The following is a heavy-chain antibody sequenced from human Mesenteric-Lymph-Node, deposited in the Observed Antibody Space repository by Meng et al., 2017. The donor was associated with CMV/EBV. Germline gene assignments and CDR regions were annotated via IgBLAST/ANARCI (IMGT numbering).Heavy chain of an antibody. Sequence: GESLKISCAASGFTFSSHEFNWVRQAPGKGLEWVSYISSSGNTIYYADSVKGRFTISRDNAKNSLYLQMNSLRAEDTAVYYCARGDPRMDVWGQGTTVTVSS. J-gene: IGHJ6*02. CDR3: ARGDPRMDV. CDR2: ISSSGNTI. CDR1: GFTFSSHE. V-gene: IGHV3-48*03.